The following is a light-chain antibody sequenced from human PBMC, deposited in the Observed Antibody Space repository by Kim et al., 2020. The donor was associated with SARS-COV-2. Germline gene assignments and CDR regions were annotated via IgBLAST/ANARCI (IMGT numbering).Light chain of an antibody. CDR3: QHFGRSPPLYT. J-gene: IGKJ2*01. Sequence: EIVLTQSPGTLSLSPGERATLSCRASQSVSSSYLAWYQQKPGQAPRLLIYGASSRATGIPDRFSGSGSGTDFTLTISRLEPEDFAVYYCQHFGRSPPLYTFGQGSKLEI. V-gene: IGKV3-20*01. CDR2: GAS. CDR1: QSVSSSY.